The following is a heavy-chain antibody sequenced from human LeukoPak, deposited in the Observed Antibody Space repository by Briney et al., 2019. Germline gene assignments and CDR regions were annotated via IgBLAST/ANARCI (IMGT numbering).Heavy chain of an antibody. Sequence: PGGSLRLSCVASGFSFSTYAMNWVRQAPGKGPEWVSYVSSASSHVYYADSVRGRFIISRDNAKNSLYLQMISLRAEDTAVYYCARDLMRFLEWVNWGQGTLVTVSS. CDR2: VSSASSHV. V-gene: IGHV3-21*01. D-gene: IGHD3-3*01. J-gene: IGHJ4*02. CDR3: ARDLMRFLEWVN. CDR1: GFSFSTYA.